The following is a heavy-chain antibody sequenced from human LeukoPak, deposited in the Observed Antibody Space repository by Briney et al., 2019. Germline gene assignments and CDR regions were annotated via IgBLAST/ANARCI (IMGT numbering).Heavy chain of an antibody. D-gene: IGHD5-18*01. Sequence: SETLSLTCAVSGYSISSGYYWGWIRQPPGKGLEWIGSIYHSGSTYYNPSLKSRVTISVDTSKNQFSLKLSSVTAADTAVYYCARVPGSYGYYWYFDLWGRGTLVTVSS. CDR2: IYHSGST. CDR1: GYSISSGYY. J-gene: IGHJ2*01. CDR3: ARVPGSYGYYWYFDL. V-gene: IGHV4-38-2*01.